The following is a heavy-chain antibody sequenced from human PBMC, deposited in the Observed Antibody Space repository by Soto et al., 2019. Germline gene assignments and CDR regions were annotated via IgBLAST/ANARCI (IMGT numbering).Heavy chain of an antibody. CDR3: ARMGTNYYSYMDV. D-gene: IGHD1-1*01. CDR2: IYYSGST. J-gene: IGHJ6*03. V-gene: IGHV4-59*01. CDR1: GGSISSDY. Sequence: SETLSLTCTVSGGSISSDYWSWIRQPPGKGLEWIGYIYYSGSTNYNPSLKSRVTISVDTSKNQFSLKLSSVTAADTAVYYCARMGTNYYSYMDVWGKGTTVTVS.